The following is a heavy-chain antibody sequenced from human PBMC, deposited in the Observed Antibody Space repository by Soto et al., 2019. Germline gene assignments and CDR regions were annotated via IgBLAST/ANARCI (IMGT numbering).Heavy chain of an antibody. CDR1: GGSISSFY. Sequence: LSLTCTVSGGSISSFYWNWFRQPAGKGLEWIGRMHTSGGTNYNPSLKSRVTMSVDTSKNQFSLQLSSVTAADTAVYYCARGLKTAAYFFDYWGQGTLVTVSS. CDR3: ARGLKTAAYFFDY. J-gene: IGHJ4*02. D-gene: IGHD2-2*01. CDR2: MHTSGGT. V-gene: IGHV4-4*07.